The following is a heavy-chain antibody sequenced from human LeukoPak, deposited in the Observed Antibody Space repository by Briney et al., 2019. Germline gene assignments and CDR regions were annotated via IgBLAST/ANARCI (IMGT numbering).Heavy chain of an antibody. CDR1: GFTFNTYT. CDR3: ARGADYYDTSRYQYYFDY. V-gene: IGHV3-21*01. J-gene: IGHJ4*02. Sequence: PGGSLRLSCAASGFTFNTYTMNWVRQAPGKGLEWASSINSGGIYTYYADSVKGRFTISRDNSKNTLYLQMNSLRVEDTAMYYCARGADYYDTSRYQYYFDYWGQGTLVTVSS. D-gene: IGHD3-22*01. CDR2: INSGGIYT.